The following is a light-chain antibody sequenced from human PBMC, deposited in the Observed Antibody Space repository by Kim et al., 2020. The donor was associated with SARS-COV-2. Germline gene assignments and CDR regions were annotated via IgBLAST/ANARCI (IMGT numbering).Light chain of an antibody. Sequence: EIVMTQSPATLSVSPGERATLSCRASQSVSSNLAWYQQKPGQAPRLLIYGASTRATGISATFSGSGSGTEFTLTISSLQSEDFAVYYCQQYNNWPYTFGQGTKLEI. V-gene: IGKV3-15*01. CDR2: GAS. CDR1: QSVSSN. J-gene: IGKJ2*01. CDR3: QQYNNWPYT.